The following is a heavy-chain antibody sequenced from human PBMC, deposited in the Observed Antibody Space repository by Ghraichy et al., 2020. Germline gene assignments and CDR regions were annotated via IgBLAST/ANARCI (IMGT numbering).Heavy chain of an antibody. D-gene: IGHD1-26*01. CDR2: IYYSGST. V-gene: IGHV4-59*01. CDR1: GGSISSYY. Sequence: SQTLSLTCTVSGGSISSYYWSWIRQPPGKGLEWIGYIYYSGSTNYNPSLKSRVTISVDTSKNQFSLKLSSVTAADTAVYYCARVLGVDSGSYPRRDAFDIWGQGTMVTVSS. CDR3: ARVLGVDSGSYPRRDAFDI. J-gene: IGHJ3*02.